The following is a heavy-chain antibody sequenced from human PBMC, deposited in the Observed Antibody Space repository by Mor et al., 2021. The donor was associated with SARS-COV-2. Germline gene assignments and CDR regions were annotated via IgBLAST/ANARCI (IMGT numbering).Heavy chain of an antibody. CDR2: NSYM. J-gene: IGHJ4*02. Sequence: NSYMAYSPSLKSRISITKDSSKNQVVLTMTNMDPVDTATYYCAHKPGDFEYYFDYWGQGTLVTVSS. D-gene: IGHD2-21*02. CDR3: AHKPGDFEYYFDY. V-gene: IGHV2-5*01.